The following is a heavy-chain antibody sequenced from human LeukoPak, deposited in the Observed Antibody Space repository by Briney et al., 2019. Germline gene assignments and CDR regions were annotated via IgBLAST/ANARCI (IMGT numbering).Heavy chain of an antibody. CDR2: IYYSGST. J-gene: IGHJ5*02. V-gene: IGHV4-39*01. CDR1: GGSLSSSSYY. Sequence: SETLSLTCTVSGGSLSSSSYYWGWIRQPPGKGLEWIGSIYYSGSTYYNTSLKSRVPLSVETSKNHFSLKLSSVTAADTAVYYCARQEHGMGWFDPWGQGTLVTVSS. CDR3: ARQEHGMGWFDP. D-gene: IGHD5-24*01.